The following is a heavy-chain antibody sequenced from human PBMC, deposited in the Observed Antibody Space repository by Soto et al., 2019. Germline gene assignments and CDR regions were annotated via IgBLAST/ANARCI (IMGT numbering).Heavy chain of an antibody. V-gene: IGHV4-4*02. D-gene: IGHD2-2*01. J-gene: IGHJ4*02. CDR3: AIVISSPDEYIDY. CDR1: GDSISGSQW. Sequence: PSETLSLTCAVSGDSISGSQWWSWVRLPPGKGLEWIGEISHTGTTNYNPSLKSRVTMSVDKPKNQFSLNLTSVTAADTAVYYCAIVISSPDEYIDYWGQGTVVTVS. CDR2: ISHTGTT.